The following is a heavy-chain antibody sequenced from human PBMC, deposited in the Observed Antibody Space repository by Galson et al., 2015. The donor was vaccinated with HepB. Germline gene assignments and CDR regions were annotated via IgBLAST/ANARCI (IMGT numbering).Heavy chain of an antibody. CDR3: ARDPYYYDSSGYFDY. CDR1: GFTFSSYS. Sequence: SLRLSCAASGFTFSSYSMNWVRQAPGKGLERVSSISSSSSYIYYADSVKGRFTISRDNAKNSLYLQMNSLRAEDTAVYYCARDPYYYDSSGYFDYWGQGTLVTVSS. J-gene: IGHJ4*02. V-gene: IGHV3-21*01. D-gene: IGHD3-22*01. CDR2: ISSSSSYI.